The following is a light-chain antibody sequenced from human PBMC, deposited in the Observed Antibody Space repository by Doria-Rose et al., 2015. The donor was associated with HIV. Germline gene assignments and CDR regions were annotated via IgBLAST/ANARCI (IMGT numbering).Light chain of an antibody. CDR2: DGS. Sequence: EIAMTQSPGTLSLSPGERATLSCRASQSFSNTYLAWYQQKPGQAPSLLIYDGSASATGIPDRFSASGSGTDFTLTINRLEPEDFALYYCHQYGTSWTFGQGTKVEI. V-gene: IGKV3-20*01. CDR1: QSFSNTY. J-gene: IGKJ1*01. CDR3: HQYGTSWT.